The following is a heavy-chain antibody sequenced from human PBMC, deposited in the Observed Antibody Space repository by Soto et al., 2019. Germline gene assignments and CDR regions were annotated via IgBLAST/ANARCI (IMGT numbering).Heavy chain of an antibody. CDR3: VRIRGNRIAAAGAYWIDS. CDR1: GFTLSGYE. J-gene: IGHJ5*01. Sequence: EVQLVESGGGLVQPGGSLRLSCAASGFTLSGYEMHWVRQLTGKGLEWVSTIATAGDTFYSGSVKGRFTISREDAKNSLYLQMDSLRAEDTAVYYCVRIRGNRIAAAGAYWIDSWGQGTRVTVSS. D-gene: IGHD6-13*01. V-gene: IGHV3-13*04. CDR2: IATAGDT.